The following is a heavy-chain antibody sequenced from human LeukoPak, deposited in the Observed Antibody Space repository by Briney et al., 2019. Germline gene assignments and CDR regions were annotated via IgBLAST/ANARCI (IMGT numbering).Heavy chain of an antibody. CDR2: IYYSGST. V-gene: IGHV4-31*03. J-gene: IGHJ4*02. CDR1: GGSISSADYY. CDR3: ARDPVAGTQNFDY. D-gene: IGHD6-19*01. Sequence: SETLSLTCTVSGGSISSADYYWSWIRQHPGKGLEWIGYIYYSGSTYYNPSLKSRATTSIVTSKNQFSLKLNSVTAADTAVYYCARDPVAGTQNFDYWGQGTLVTVSS.